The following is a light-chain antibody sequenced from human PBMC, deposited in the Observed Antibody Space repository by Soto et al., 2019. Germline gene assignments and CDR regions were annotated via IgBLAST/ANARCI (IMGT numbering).Light chain of an antibody. CDR1: QSVSSD. CDR2: GAS. Sequence: EIVSTQPPGTLCLSTGERSTLYCRVRQSVSSDLAWAQQKPGQAPRLLIYGASTRATGIPARFSGSGSGTEFTLTISSLRSEDDAVYYCQQYNNWPPITFGQGTRLEI. J-gene: IGKJ5*01. V-gene: IGKV3-15*01. CDR3: QQYNNWPPIT.